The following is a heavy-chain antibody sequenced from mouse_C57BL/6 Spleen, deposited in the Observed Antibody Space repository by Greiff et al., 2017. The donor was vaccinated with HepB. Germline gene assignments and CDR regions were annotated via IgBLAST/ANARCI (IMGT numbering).Heavy chain of an antibody. CDR2: ISSGSSTI. CDR1: GFTFSDYG. D-gene: IGHD1-1*01. CDR3: ARGDYGSGYYAMDY. J-gene: IGHJ4*01. Sequence: EVQLQESGGGLVKPGGSLKLSCAASGFTFSDYGMHWVRQAPEKGLEWVAYISSGSSTIYYADTVKGRFTISRDNAKNTLFLQMTSLRSEDTAMYYCARGDYGSGYYAMDYWGQGTSVTVSS. V-gene: IGHV5-17*01.